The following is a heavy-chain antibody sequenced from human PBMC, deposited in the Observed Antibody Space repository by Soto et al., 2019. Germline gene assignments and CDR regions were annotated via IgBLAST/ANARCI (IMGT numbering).Heavy chain of an antibody. CDR1: GGTFSSYA. V-gene: IGHV1-69*13. J-gene: IGHJ6*02. CDR3: ARGKIVNWQQLVRTGYYYGMDV. CDR2: IIPIFGTA. D-gene: IGHD6-13*01. Sequence: ASVKVSCKASGGTFSSYAISWVRQAPGQGLEWMGGIIPIFGTANYAQKFQGRVTITADESTSTAYMELSSLRSEDTAVYYCARGKIVNWQQLVRTGYYYGMDVWGQGTTVTVSS.